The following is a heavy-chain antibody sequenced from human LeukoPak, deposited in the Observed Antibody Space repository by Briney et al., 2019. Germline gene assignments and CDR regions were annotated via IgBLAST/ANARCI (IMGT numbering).Heavy chain of an antibody. J-gene: IGHJ5*02. CDR1: GGSFSGYY. CDR2: INHSGST. D-gene: IGHD3-3*01. CDR3: ARHSGLRSPFDP. V-gene: IGHV4-34*01. Sequence: PSETLSLTCAVYGGSFSGYYWSWIRQPPGKGLEWIGEINHSGSTNYSPSLKSRVTISVDTSKNQFSLKLSSVTAADTAIYYCARHSGLRSPFDPWGQGTLVTVSS.